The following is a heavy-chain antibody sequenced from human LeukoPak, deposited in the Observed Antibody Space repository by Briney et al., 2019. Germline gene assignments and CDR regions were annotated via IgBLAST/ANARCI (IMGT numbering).Heavy chain of an antibody. J-gene: IGHJ5*02. V-gene: IGHV4-4*07. Sequence: PSETLSLTCTVSGGSISSYYWSWIRQPAGKGLEWIGRIYTSGSTNYNPSLKSRVTMSVDTSKNQFSLKLSSVTAADTAVYYCARDKPHYGSGSYLSSNWFDPWGQGTLVTVSS. CDR3: ARDKPHYGSGSYLSSNWFDP. CDR1: GGSISSYY. D-gene: IGHD3-10*01. CDR2: IYTSGST.